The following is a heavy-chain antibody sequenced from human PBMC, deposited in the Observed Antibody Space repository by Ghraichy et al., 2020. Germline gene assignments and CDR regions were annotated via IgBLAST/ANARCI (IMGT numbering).Heavy chain of an antibody. CDR3: ARDPRTRLNGDYSDN. CDR1: RFTFSSFE. V-gene: IGHV3-48*03. D-gene: IGHD2-8*01. Sequence: GGSLRLSCAASRFTFSSFEMSWVRQAPGKGMEWVAYISSRETSIYYADSVKGRFTISRDNAKNSLYLQMNSLRAEDTAVYYCARDPRTRLNGDYSDNWGQGTLVTVSS. J-gene: IGHJ4*02. CDR2: ISSRETSI.